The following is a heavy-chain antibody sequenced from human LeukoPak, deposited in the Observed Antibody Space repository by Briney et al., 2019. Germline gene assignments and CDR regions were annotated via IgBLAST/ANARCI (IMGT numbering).Heavy chain of an antibody. CDR3: ARGGVTTVVRGDYFDY. D-gene: IGHD4-23*01. J-gene: IGHJ4*02. V-gene: IGHV3-66*01. CDR2: IYSGGST. CDR1: GFTVSSNY. Sequence: GGSLRLSCAASGFTVSSNYMSWVRQAPGKGLEWVSVIYSGGSTYYADSVKGRFTISRDNSENTLYLQMNSLRAEDTAVYYCARGGVTTVVRGDYFDYWGQGTLVTVSS.